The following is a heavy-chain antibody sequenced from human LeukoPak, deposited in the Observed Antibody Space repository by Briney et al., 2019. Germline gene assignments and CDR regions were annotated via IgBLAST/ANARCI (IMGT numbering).Heavy chain of an antibody. J-gene: IGHJ3*02. CDR2: INSDGSTT. D-gene: IGHD6-6*01. V-gene: IGHV3-74*01. Sequence: GGSLRLSCAASGFTFNDYWMHWVRQAPGKGLVWVSRINSDGSTTNYADSVKGRFTISRDNAKNTLYLQMNGLRAEDTAVYHCARGFVHAFDIWGQGTMVTVSS. CDR3: ARGFVHAFDI. CDR1: GFTFNDYW.